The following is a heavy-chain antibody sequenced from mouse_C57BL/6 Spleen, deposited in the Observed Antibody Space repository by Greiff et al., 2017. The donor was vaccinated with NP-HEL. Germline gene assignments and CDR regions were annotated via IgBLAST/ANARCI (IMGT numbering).Heavy chain of an antibody. Sequence: EVKLMESGPGLVKPSQSLSLTCSVTGYSITSGYYWNWIRQFPGNKLEWMGYISYDGSNNYNPSLKNRISITRDTSKNQFFLKLNSVTTEDTATYYCATLRHWYFDVWGTGTTVTVSS. CDR3: ATLRHWYFDV. D-gene: IGHD1-2*01. CDR2: ISYDGSN. J-gene: IGHJ1*03. CDR1: GYSITSGYY. V-gene: IGHV3-6*01.